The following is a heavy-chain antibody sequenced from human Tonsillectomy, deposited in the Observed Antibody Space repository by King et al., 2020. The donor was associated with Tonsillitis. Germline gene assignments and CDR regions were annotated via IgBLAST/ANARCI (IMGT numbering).Heavy chain of an antibody. Sequence: YGISWVRQAPGQGLEWMGWISAYNGNTNYAKKFQGRVTMTTDTSTCTAYMDLRSMRSDDTAMYYCPPFQSLYGDYAVDSAVDYWGQGPLVTVSS. CDR3: PPFQSLYGDYAVDSAVDY. V-gene: IGHV1-18*01. CDR1: YG. D-gene: IGHD4-17*01. CDR2: ISAYNGNT. J-gene: IGHJ4*02.